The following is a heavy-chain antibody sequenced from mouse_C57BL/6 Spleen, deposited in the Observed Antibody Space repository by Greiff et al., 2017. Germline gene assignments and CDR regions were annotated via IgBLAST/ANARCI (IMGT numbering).Heavy chain of an antibody. CDR1: GYAFSSSW. D-gene: IGHD2-3*01. CDR3: ARSGYDILDY. J-gene: IGHJ2*01. CDR2: IYPGDGDT. V-gene: IGHV1-82*01. Sequence: QVQLQQSGPELVKPGASVKISCKASGYAFSSSWMNWVKQRPGQGLEWIGRIYPGDGDTNYNGKFKGKATLTVDKSSSTAYMQLSCLDSADSAVYCWARSGYDILDYWGQGTTLTVSS.